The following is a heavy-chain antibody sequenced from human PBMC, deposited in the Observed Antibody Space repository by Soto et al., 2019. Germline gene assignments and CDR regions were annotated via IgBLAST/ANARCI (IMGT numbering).Heavy chain of an antibody. J-gene: IGHJ6*04. CDR3: ARIVRSGYYYYYGMEV. CDR1: GYSFTSYW. V-gene: IGHV5-51*01. CDR2: IYPGDSDT. Sequence: VESLKISCKGSGYSFTSYWIGWVRQIPWKGLEWMGIIYPGDSDTRYSPSFKGQVNISADKSISTAYLQWSSLKASDTAMYYCARIVRSGYYYYYGMEVWGKGNTVNVSS. D-gene: IGHD3-10*01.